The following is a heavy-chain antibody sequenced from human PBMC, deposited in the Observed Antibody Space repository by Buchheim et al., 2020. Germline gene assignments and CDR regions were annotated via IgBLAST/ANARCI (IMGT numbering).Heavy chain of an antibody. CDR3: ARDRDYGDYWARFPIEDP. D-gene: IGHD4-17*01. V-gene: IGHV3-74*01. CDR1: GFTFSSYW. J-gene: IGHJ5*02. CDR2: INSDGSST. Sequence: EVQLVESGGGLVQPGGSLRLSCAASGFTFSSYWMHWVRQAPGKGLVWVSRINSDGSSTSYADSVKGRFTISRDNAKNTLYRQMNSLRAEDTAVYYCARDRDYGDYWARFPIEDPWGQGTL.